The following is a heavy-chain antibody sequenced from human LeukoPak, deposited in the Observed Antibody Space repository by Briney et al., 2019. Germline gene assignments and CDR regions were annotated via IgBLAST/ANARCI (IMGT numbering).Heavy chain of an antibody. CDR2: IYTRGST. CDR1: GGSMSSYY. CDR3: ARGRIMITFGGVVTYYFDY. D-gene: IGHD3-16*01. J-gene: IGHJ4*02. Sequence: PSETLSLTCLVSGGSMSSYYWSWIRQPAGKGLEWIGRIYTRGSTNYNPSLKSRVTMSVDTSKNQFSLKLSSVTAADTAVYYCARGRIMITFGGVVTYYFDYWGQGTLVTVSS. V-gene: IGHV4-4*07.